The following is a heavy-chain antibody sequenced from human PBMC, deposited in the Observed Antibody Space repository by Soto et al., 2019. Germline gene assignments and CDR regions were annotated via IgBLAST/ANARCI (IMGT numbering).Heavy chain of an antibody. D-gene: IGHD3-3*01. Sequence: ASVEVSCKASGYTFTRYYINWVREATGQGLEWMGWMNPNSGNTGYAQKFQGRVTMTRNTSISTAYMELSSLRSEDTAVYYCARRYDFWSGRGQFDYWGQGTLVTVSS. V-gene: IGHV1-8*01. J-gene: IGHJ4*02. CDR1: GYTFTRYY. CDR2: MNPNSGNT. CDR3: ARRYDFWSGRGQFDY.